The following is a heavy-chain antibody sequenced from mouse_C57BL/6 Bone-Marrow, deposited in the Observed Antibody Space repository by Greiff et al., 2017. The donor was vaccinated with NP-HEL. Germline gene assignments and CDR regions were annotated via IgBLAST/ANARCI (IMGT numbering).Heavy chain of an antibody. Sequence: QVQLQQPGAELVKPGASVKLSCKASGYTFTSYWMHWVKQRPGQGLEWIGMIHPNSGSTNYNEQFKSKATLTVDKSSSTAYMQLSSLKSEDSAVYYCARGSLWLRRAWFAYWGQGTLVTVSA. J-gene: IGHJ3*01. D-gene: IGHD2-2*01. CDR3: ARGSLWLRRAWFAY. CDR2: IHPNSGST. V-gene: IGHV1-64*01. CDR1: GYTFTSYW.